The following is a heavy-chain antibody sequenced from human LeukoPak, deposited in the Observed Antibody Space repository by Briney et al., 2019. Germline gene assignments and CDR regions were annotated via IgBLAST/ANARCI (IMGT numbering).Heavy chain of an antibody. D-gene: IGHD5-24*01. CDR3: ARHILKGGWLQFNWFDP. V-gene: IGHV5-51*01. Sequence: GESLKISCKGSGYIFTTYWIGWVRQMPGKGLEYMGVIYPDDSDTRYSPSFQGQVTISADKSISTAYLQWSSLKASDTAMYYCARHILKGGWLQFNWFDPWSQGTLVTVSS. CDR1: GYIFTTYW. CDR2: IYPDDSDT. J-gene: IGHJ5*02.